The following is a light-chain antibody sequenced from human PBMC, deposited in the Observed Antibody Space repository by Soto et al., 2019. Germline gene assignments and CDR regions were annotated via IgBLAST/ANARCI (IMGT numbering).Light chain of an antibody. J-gene: IGKJ1*01. CDR3: QQCYSSPRT. Sequence: QIPPAPFSLAGSGGVRVNITFLASQSISSYLNWYQQKPGKAPKLLIYAACSLQSGVPSRFSGSGSGTDFTLTISSLQPEDFATYYCQQCYSSPRTFGQGTKLDIK. CDR2: AAC. CDR1: QSISSY. V-gene: IGKV1-39*01.